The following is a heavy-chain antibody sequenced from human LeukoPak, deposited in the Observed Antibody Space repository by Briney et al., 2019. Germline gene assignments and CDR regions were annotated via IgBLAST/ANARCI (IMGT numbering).Heavy chain of an antibody. D-gene: IGHD5-18*01. J-gene: IGHJ4*02. CDR1: GITVTSNH. CDR3: AKLYNYGYIN. Sequence: GGSLRLSCAASGITVTSNHMSWVRQAPGKELEWVSVIYSSGSTYYADSVKGRFTISRDNSKNTLYLQMDSLRTEDTAVYFCAKLYNYGYINWGQGTLVTVSS. CDR2: IYSSGST. V-gene: IGHV3-66*01.